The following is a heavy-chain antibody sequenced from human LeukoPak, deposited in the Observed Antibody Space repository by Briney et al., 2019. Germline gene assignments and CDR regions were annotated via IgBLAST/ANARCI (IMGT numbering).Heavy chain of an antibody. D-gene: IGHD3-10*01. V-gene: IGHV3-7*01. CDR2: IKQDGSEK. CDR1: GFTFSSYW. J-gene: IGHJ4*02. CDR3: AKDLLQDSGSYYNFPNDY. Sequence: GGSLRLSCADSGFTFSSYWMSWVRQAAGKGLEWVANIKQDGSEKYYVDSVKGRFTISRDNAKNSLYLQMNSLRAEDTAVYYCAKDLLQDSGSYYNFPNDYWGQGTLVTVSS.